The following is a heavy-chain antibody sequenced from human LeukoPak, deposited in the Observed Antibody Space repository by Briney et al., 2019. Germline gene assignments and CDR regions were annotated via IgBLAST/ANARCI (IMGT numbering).Heavy chain of an antibody. CDR1: GFHFSAVY. D-gene: IGHD6-25*01. CDR2: IKRKTEGEAT. CDR3: AAGDCGSLGGCHAFDF. J-gene: IGHJ3*01. Sequence: GGPLRLSCVASGFHFSAVYMTWVRPAPGRGLEWVGRIKRKTEGEATDYAAPVRDRFTISRDDSRNTLFLQINSLTLEDTAVYYCAAGDCGSLGGCHAFDFWGQGTMVTVSS. V-gene: IGHV3-15*01.